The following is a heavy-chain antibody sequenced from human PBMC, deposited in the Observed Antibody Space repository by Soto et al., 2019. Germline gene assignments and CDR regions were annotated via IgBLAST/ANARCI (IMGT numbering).Heavy chain of an antibody. V-gene: IGHV3-21*01. D-gene: IGHD3-22*01. CDR3: ARGRVTYYYDSSGYYSYCEC. Sequence: PGGSLRLSCAASGFTFSSYSMNWVRQAPGKGLEWVSSISSSSSYIYYADSVKGRFTISRDNAKNSLYLQMNSLRAEDTAVYYCARGRVTYYYDSSGYYSYCECWGQGTRVTVAS. CDR2: ISSSSSYI. CDR1: GFTFSSYS. J-gene: IGHJ4*02.